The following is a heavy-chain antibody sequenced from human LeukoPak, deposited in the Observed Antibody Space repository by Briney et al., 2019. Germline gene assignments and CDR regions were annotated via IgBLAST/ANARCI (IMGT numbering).Heavy chain of an antibody. CDR2: ISAYDGNA. Sequence: ASVKVSCKASGLTFSNYGITWVRQAPGQGLEWVGWISAYDGNANYAQKFQGRVTMTTDTSTSTAHMELRSLRYDDTAVYYCARDGRFAAYEPDYWGQGTLVTVSS. J-gene: IGHJ4*02. CDR3: ARDGRFAAYEPDY. CDR1: GLTFSNYG. D-gene: IGHD1-26*01. V-gene: IGHV1-18*01.